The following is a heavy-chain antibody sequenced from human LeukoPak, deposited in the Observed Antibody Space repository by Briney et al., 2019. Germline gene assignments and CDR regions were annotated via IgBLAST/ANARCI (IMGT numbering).Heavy chain of an antibody. D-gene: IGHD2-2*01. J-gene: IGHJ4*02. CDR2: INHSGST. Sequence: SETLSLTCGVYGGSFSGYYWSWIRQPPGKGLEWIGEINHSGSTNYNPSLKSRVTISVDTSKNQFSLKLSSVTAADTAVYYCARGPGFVVGNYFDYWGQGTLVTVSS. V-gene: IGHV4-34*01. CDR1: GGSFSGYY. CDR3: ARGPGFVVGNYFDY.